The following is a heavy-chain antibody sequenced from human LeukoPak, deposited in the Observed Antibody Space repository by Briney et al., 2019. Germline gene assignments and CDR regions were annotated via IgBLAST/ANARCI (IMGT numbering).Heavy chain of an antibody. V-gene: IGHV5-51*01. D-gene: IGHD3-10*01. J-gene: IGHJ4*02. CDR1: GYSFTNSW. Sequence: GESLKISCKGSGYSFTNSWIGWVRQMPGKGLEWMGIIYPSDSDTRYSPSFQGQVTISADKSISTAYLQWSSLKASDTAIYYCARRRGLDFDCWGQGTLVTVSS. CDR3: ARRRGLDFDC. CDR2: IYPSDSDT.